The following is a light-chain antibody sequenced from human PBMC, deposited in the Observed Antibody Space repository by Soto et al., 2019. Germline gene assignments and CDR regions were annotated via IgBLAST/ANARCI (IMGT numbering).Light chain of an antibody. J-gene: IGLJ1*01. V-gene: IGLV2-14*01. Sequence: QSALTRPACVSGSPGQPITISCTGTSSDVGSFDSVAWYQHNPGKAPKLMIYDVSNRPSGVSSRFSGSKSGNTASLSISGLQTEDEANYYCSSFTTSSTLVFGTGTKVTVL. CDR2: DVS. CDR3: SSFTTSSTLV. CDR1: SSDVGSFDS.